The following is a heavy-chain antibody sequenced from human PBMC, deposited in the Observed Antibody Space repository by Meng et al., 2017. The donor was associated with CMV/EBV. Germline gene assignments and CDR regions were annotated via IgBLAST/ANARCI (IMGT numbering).Heavy chain of an antibody. CDR2: IVVGSGNT. V-gene: IGHV1-58*01. D-gene: IGHD3-10*01. J-gene: IGHJ4*02. Sequence: SVKVSCKASGFTFTSSAVQWVRQARGQRLEWIGWIVVGSGNTNYAQKFQERVTITRDMSTSTAYMELSSLRSEDTAVYYCAAYDGSGSYHNDYWGQGTLVTVSS. CDR1: GFTFTSSA. CDR3: AAYDGSGSYHNDY.